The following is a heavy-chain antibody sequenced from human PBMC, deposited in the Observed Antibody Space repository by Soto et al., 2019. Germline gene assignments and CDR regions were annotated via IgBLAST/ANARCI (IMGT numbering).Heavy chain of an antibody. Sequence: EVQLVESGGGLVQPGGSLRLSCAASGFTFSSYWMSWVRQAPGKGLEWVANIKQDGSEKYYVDSVKGRFTISRDNAKNSLYLQMNSLRAEDTAVYYGASHRYPGTAYFDYWGQGTLVTVSS. CDR2: IKQDGSEK. V-gene: IGHV3-7*03. J-gene: IGHJ4*02. CDR1: GFTFSSYW. CDR3: ASHRYPGTAYFDY. D-gene: IGHD2-8*02.